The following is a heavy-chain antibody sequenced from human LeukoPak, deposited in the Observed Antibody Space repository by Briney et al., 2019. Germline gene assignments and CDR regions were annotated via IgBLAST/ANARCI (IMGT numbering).Heavy chain of an antibody. D-gene: IGHD6-13*01. CDR1: GYTFTGYY. J-gene: IGHJ4*02. Sequence: ASVTVSCKASGYTFTGYYMHWVRQAPGQGLEWMGWINPNSGGTNYAQKFQGRVTMTRDTSISTAYMELSRLRSDDTAVYYCARSTGYIAAAGIGYWGQGTLVTVSS. CDR3: ARSTGYIAAAGIGY. V-gene: IGHV1-2*02. CDR2: INPNSGGT.